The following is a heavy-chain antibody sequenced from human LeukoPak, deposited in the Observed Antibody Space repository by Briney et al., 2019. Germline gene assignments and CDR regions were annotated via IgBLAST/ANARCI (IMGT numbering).Heavy chain of an antibody. V-gene: IGHV3-30*02. D-gene: IGHD4-11*01. CDR1: GFTFSSYG. CDR2: IRYDGSNK. Sequence: GGSLRLSCAASGFTFSSYGMHWVRQAPGKGLEWVAFIRYDGSNKYYADSVKGRFTISRDNSKNTLYLQMNSLRAEDTAVYYCAKDRYSNYDYFDYWGRGTLVTVSS. J-gene: IGHJ4*02. CDR3: AKDRYSNYDYFDY.